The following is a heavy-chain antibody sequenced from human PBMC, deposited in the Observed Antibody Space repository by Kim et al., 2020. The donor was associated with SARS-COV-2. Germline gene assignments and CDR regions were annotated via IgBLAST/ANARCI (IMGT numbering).Heavy chain of an antibody. Sequence: TPSLTSRVTISVDTSKNQFSLKLSSVTAADTAVYYCARGGIAAAGALFDYWGQGTLVTVSS. J-gene: IGHJ4*02. CDR3: ARGGIAAAGALFDY. D-gene: IGHD6-13*01. V-gene: IGHV4-59*09.